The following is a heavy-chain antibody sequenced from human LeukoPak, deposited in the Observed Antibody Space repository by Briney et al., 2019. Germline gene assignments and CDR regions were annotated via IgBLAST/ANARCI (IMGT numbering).Heavy chain of an antibody. CDR3: ARGYGDYGGLFDY. Sequence: GGSLRLSCAASGFTFSSYSMNWVRQAPGKGLEWVSSISSSSSYIYYADSVKGRFTISRDNAKNSLYLQMNSLRAEDTAVYYCARGYGDYGGLFDYWGQGTLVTVSS. CDR1: GFTFSSYS. V-gene: IGHV3-21*01. D-gene: IGHD4-17*01. J-gene: IGHJ4*02. CDR2: ISSSSSYI.